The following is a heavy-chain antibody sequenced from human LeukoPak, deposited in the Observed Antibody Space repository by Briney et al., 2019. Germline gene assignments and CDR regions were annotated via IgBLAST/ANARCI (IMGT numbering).Heavy chain of an antibody. CDR1: GFTFSSYG. Sequence: GRSLRLSCAASGFTFSSYGMHWVRQAPGKGLEWVAVISYDGSNKYYADSVKGRFTISRDNSKTTLYLQMNSLRAEDTAVYYCAKAWGGYYYRGELEYFQHWGQGTLVTVSS. CDR2: ISYDGSNK. J-gene: IGHJ1*01. D-gene: IGHD3-22*01. V-gene: IGHV3-30*18. CDR3: AKAWGGYYYRGELEYFQH.